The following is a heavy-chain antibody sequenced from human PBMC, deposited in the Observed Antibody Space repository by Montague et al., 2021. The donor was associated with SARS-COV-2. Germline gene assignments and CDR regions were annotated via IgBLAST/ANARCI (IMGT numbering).Heavy chain of an antibody. J-gene: IGHJ4*02. V-gene: IGHV3-48*03. CDR3: AREEDSYGSGTLDY. CDR2: ISSSGSTL. Sequence: SLRLSCPASGFTFSSYEMNWVRQAPGKGLEWVSYISSSGSTLYHADSVRGRFTISRDNARDSVYLQMNSLRAEDTAVYYCAREEDSYGSGTLDYWGQGTLVTVSS. CDR1: GFTFSSYE. D-gene: IGHD3-10*01.